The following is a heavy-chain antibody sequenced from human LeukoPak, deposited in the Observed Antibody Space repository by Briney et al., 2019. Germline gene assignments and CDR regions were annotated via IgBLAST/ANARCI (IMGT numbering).Heavy chain of an antibody. CDR3: ARGRNSFPIDY. V-gene: IGHV4-61*01. Sequence: SETLSLACTVSGGSVSSGSYYWSWIRQPPGKGLEWIGYIYYSGSTNYNPSLKSRVTISVDTSKNQFSLKLSSVTAADTAVYYCARGRNSFPIDYWGQGTLVTVSS. CDR1: GGSVSSGSYY. J-gene: IGHJ4*02. CDR2: IYYSGST. D-gene: IGHD2/OR15-2a*01.